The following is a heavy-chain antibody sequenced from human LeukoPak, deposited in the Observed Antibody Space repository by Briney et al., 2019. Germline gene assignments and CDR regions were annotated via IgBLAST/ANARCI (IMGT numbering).Heavy chain of an antibody. J-gene: IGHJ4*02. V-gene: IGHV3-7*01. D-gene: IGHD1-1*01. Sequence: PGGSLRLSCAASGFTFSSYWMSWVRQAPGKGLEWVANIKQDGSEKYYVDSVKGRFTISRDNAKNSLYLQMNSLRAEDTAVYYCARDRFSRLWYNGRFDYWGQGTLVTVSS. CDR3: ARDRFSRLWYNGRFDY. CDR1: GFTFSSYW. CDR2: IKQDGSEK.